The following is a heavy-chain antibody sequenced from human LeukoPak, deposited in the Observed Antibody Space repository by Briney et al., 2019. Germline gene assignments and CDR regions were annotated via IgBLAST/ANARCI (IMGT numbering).Heavy chain of an antibody. Sequence: ASVKVSCKASGYTFTSYAMHWVRQAPGQRLEWMGWINAGNGNTKYSQKFQGRVTITRDTSASTAYMELSSLRSEDTAVYYCARDYSSDYYDGSGYYSKGYWFDPWGQGTLVTVSS. J-gene: IGHJ5*02. CDR1: GYTFTSYA. V-gene: IGHV1-3*01. CDR3: ARDYSSDYYDGSGYYSKGYWFDP. CDR2: INAGNGNT. D-gene: IGHD3-22*01.